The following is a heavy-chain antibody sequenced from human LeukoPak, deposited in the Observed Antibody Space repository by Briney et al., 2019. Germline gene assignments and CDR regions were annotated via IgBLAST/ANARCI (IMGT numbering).Heavy chain of an antibody. V-gene: IGHV4-38-2*01. CDR1: GFTFSDYY. J-gene: IGHJ4*02. CDR2: IYNSGST. Sequence: GSLRLSCAASGFTFSDYYMSWIRQPPGKGLEWIGSIYNSGSTYYNPSLRSRATISVETSKNQFSLKLSSVTAADTAVYYCARQDYFDYWGQGTLVTVSS. CDR3: ARQDYFDY.